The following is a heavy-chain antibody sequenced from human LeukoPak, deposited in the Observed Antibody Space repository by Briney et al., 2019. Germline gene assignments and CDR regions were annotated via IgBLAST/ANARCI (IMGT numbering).Heavy chain of an antibody. CDR2: ISSSSSYI. V-gene: IGHV3-21*01. Sequence: GGSLRLSCAASGFTFSSYSMNWVRQAPGKGLEWVSSISSSSSYIYYADSVKGRLTISRDNAKNSLYLQMNSLRAEDTAVYYCARDLLYGSGSYPTLFDYWGQGTLVTVSS. J-gene: IGHJ4*02. D-gene: IGHD3-10*01. CDR1: GFTFSSYS. CDR3: ARDLLYGSGSYPTLFDY.